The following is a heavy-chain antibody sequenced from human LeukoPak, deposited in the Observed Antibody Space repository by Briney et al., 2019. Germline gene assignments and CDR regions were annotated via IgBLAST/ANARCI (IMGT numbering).Heavy chain of an antibody. CDR3: VRDMNTVTTYYLHL. D-gene: IGHD4-17*01. Sequence: GGSLRLSCAGSGFTFSAYSMNWVRRARGKGLEWVSYISSSSRHKYYVDSVKGRFTISRDDAENSLYLQMNSLRVDDTALYYCVRDMNTVTTYYLHLWGQGTLVTVSS. CDR2: ISSSSRHK. CDR1: GFTFSAYS. J-gene: IGHJ1*01. V-gene: IGHV3-21*06.